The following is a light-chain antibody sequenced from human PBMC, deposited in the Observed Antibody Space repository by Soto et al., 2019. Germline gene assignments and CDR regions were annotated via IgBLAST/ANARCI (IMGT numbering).Light chain of an antibody. CDR3: QQRSNWPPSIT. J-gene: IGKJ5*01. CDR2: DAS. Sequence: EIVLTQSPATLSLSPGERATLSCRASQSVSSYLAWYQQKPGQAPRLLIYDASNRATGIPARFSGSGSGPDFTLTISRLEPEDFAVYYCQQRSNWPPSITFGQGTRLEIK. V-gene: IGKV3-11*01. CDR1: QSVSSY.